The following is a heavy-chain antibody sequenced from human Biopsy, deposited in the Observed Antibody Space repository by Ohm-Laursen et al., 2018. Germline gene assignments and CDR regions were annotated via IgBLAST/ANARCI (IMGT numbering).Heavy chain of an antibody. V-gene: IGHV1-46*01. CDR3: ARRDSLDY. Sequence: SDSASRHTSGYTFTSHYTHSARQAPGQGLEWMGVMTPIPTYAKKFPGRLTLTSYTSTPTVHMELRSLSSEDNAIYYCARRDSLDYGGQGTRVTVSS. J-gene: IGHJ4*02. CDR1: GYTFTSHY. CDR2: MTPIP.